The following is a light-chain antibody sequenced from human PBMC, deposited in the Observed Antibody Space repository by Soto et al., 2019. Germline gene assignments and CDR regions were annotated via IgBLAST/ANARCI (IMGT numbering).Light chain of an antibody. CDR1: QSISWW. V-gene: IGKV1-5*01. Sequence: DIQMTQSPSTLSASVGDRVTITCRASQSISWWLAWYQQKPGKAPKLLIYDAPTLESGVPSRFSGSGSGTEFTLTISSLQPDDFATYYCQHYKTYAVTFGQGTRLEIK. J-gene: IGKJ5*01. CDR2: DAP. CDR3: QHYKTYAVT.